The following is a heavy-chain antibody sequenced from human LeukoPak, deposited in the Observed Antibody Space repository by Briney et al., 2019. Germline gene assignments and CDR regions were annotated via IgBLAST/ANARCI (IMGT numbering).Heavy chain of an antibody. CDR2: INPSDSDS. V-gene: IGHV5-51*01. Sequence: GESLKISCKGCGYTFTTYWIGWVRQMPGKGLEWMGIINPSDSDSRYSPSFQGQVTISADKSITTAYLQWSSLKASDTAMYYCAITQTGDTPDYWGQGTLVTVSS. J-gene: IGHJ4*02. CDR1: GYTFTTYW. D-gene: IGHD3-10*01. CDR3: AITQTGDTPDY.